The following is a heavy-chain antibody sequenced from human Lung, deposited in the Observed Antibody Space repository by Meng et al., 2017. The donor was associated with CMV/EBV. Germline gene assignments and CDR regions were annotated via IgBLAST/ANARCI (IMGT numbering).Heavy chain of an antibody. J-gene: IGHJ4*02. CDR1: GGAISSSNW. Sequence: QVQLQASGPGRVEPSGTLSLTCAVSGGAISSSNWWSSVSQPPGKGLEWSGEIYQSGSTNDNPSLKSRVTISVDKSKNQFSLKLSSVTAADTAVYYCASFPPPGKQWLVTDYWGQGTLVTVSS. D-gene: IGHD6-19*01. CDR2: IYQSGST. V-gene: IGHV4-4*02. CDR3: ASFPPPGKQWLVTDY.